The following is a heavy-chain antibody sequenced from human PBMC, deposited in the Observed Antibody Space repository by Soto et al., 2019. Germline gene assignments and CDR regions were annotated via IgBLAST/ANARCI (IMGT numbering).Heavy chain of an antibody. J-gene: IGHJ6*02. D-gene: IGHD2-8*01. V-gene: IGHV3-30*18. CDR2: ISYDGSNK. Sequence: GGSLRLSCAASGFTFSSYGMHWVRQAPGKGLEWVAVISYDGSNKYYADSVKGRFTISRDNSKNTLYLQMNSLRAEDTAVYYCAKAGYCTNGVCYDYYYYGMDVWGQGTTVTVSS. CDR1: GFTFSSYG. CDR3: AKAGYCTNGVCYDYYYYGMDV.